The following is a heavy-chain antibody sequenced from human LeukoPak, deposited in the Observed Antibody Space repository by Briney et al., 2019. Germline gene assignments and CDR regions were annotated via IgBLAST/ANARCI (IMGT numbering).Heavy chain of an antibody. Sequence: SETLSLTCTVSGGSISHSSYYWGWIRQPPGKGLEWIGSIYYSESSSYYPSPKSRVSISVDTSKNQFSLRLSSVTAADTAVYYCARHGRFLEWTRSYYYGMDVWGQGTTVTVSS. CDR3: ARHGRFLEWTRSYYYGMDV. CDR2: IYYSESS. J-gene: IGHJ6*02. CDR1: GGSISHSSYY. V-gene: IGHV4-39*01. D-gene: IGHD3-3*01.